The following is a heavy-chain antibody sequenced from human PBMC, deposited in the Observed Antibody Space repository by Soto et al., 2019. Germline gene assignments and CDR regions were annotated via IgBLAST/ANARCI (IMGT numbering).Heavy chain of an antibody. CDR3: ARGYYYDSSGYYYVDAFDI. CDR2: ISYDGSNK. Sequence: GGSLRLSCAASGFTFSSYAMHWVRQAPGKGLEWVAVISYDGSNKYYADSVKGRFTISRDNSKNTLYLQMNSLRAEDTAVYYCARGYYYDSSGYYYVDAFDIWGQGTMVTVSS. J-gene: IGHJ3*02. V-gene: IGHV3-30-3*01. D-gene: IGHD3-22*01. CDR1: GFTFSSYA.